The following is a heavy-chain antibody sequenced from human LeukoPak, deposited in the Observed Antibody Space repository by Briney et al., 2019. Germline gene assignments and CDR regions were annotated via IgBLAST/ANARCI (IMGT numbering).Heavy chain of an antibody. D-gene: IGHD4-17*01. CDR2: IIWNGGST. J-gene: IGHJ4*02. CDR1: GFTFSTHA. Sequence: PGGCLRLSCAASGFTFSTHAVSWVRQAPGKGLEWVSGIIWNGGSTSYADSVKGRFTISRDNAKNSLYLQMNSLRAEDTALYYCARDRTMTTVTDFDYWGQGTLVSVSS. CDR3: ARDRTMTTVTDFDY. V-gene: IGHV3-20*04.